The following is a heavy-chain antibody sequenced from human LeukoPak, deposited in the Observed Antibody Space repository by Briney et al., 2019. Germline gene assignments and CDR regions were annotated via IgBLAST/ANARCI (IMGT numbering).Heavy chain of an antibody. CDR2: ISWNSGAI. CDR3: ARAYKDRSLAGKKEFFQH. D-gene: IGHD6-19*01. J-gene: IGHJ1*01. Sequence: GGSLRLSCAASGFTFDNYAMNWVRQVPGKGLEWISLISWNSGAIGYADSVKGRFTISRDNANNFLYLQMNSLRAEDTALYYCARAYKDRSLAGKKEFFQHWGQGALVTVSS. CDR1: GFTFDNYA. V-gene: IGHV3-9*01.